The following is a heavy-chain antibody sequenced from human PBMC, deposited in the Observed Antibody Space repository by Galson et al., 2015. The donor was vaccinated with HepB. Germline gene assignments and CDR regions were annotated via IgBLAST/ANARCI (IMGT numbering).Heavy chain of an antibody. Sequence: TLSLTCTISSGSINSGDYYWSWIRQPAGKGLEWIGRMYPNGFSNYNPSLKSRVTISVDTSRDQFSLKLNSVTAADTAAYYCAADSTAFLRFDSWGQGTLVTVSS. CDR1: SGSINSGDYY. J-gene: IGHJ5*01. V-gene: IGHV4-61*02. CDR2: MYPNGFS. CDR3: AADSTAFLRFDS. D-gene: IGHD3-3*02.